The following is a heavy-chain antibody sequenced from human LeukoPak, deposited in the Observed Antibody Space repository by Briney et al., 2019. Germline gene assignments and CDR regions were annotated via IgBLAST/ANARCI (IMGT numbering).Heavy chain of an antibody. J-gene: IGHJ3*02. CDR2: ISSSSSYI. Sequence: GGYLRLSCAASGFTFSSYSMNWVRQAPGKGLEWVSAISSSSSYIYYADSVKGRFTISRDNAKNSLYLQMNSLRAEDTALYYCAKDKAEYNWNRGAFDIWGQGTMVTVSS. CDR1: GFTFSSYS. V-gene: IGHV3-21*04. CDR3: AKDKAEYNWNRGAFDI. D-gene: IGHD1-20*01.